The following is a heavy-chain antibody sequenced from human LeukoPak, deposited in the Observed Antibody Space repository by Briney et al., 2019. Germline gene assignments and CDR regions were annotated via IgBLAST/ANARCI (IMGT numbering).Heavy chain of an antibody. V-gene: IGHV3-7*01. J-gene: IGHJ4*02. CDR3: ASAYGSGSYYGKGVLEN. D-gene: IGHD3-10*01. Sequence: GGSLRLSCAASGFTFSSYWMSWVRQAPGKGLEWVANIKQDGSEKYYVDSVKGRFTISRDNAKNTLYLQMNSLRAEDTAVYYCASAYGSGSYYGKGVLENWGQGTLVTVSS. CDR1: GFTFSSYW. CDR2: IKQDGSEK.